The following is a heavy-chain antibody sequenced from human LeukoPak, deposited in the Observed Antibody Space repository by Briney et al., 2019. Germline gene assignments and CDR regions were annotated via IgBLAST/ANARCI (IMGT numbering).Heavy chain of an antibody. CDR3: ARGRVGYSSSWYSD. J-gene: IGHJ4*02. CDR2: IYYSGST. CDR1: GGSISSSSYY. Sequence: SETLSLTCTVSGGSISSSSYYWGWIRQPPGKGLEWIGSIYYSGSTNYNPSLKSRVTISVDTSKNQFSLKLSSVTAADTAVYYCARGRVGYSSSWYSDWGQGTLVTVSS. D-gene: IGHD6-13*01. V-gene: IGHV4-39*07.